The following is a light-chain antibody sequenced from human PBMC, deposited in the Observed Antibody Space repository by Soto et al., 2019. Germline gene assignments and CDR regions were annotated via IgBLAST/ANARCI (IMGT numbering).Light chain of an antibody. V-gene: IGKV3-20*01. CDR1: QSVTSSY. Sequence: EIVLTQSPGTVSLSPGERATLSCRASQSVTSSYLAWYQQKPGQAPRLLIYGVSSRATGIPDRFSGSGAGTDFTLTISRLEPEDFAVYYCQQYGDSPLTFGGGIKVEIK. CDR3: QQYGDSPLT. CDR2: GVS. J-gene: IGKJ4*01.